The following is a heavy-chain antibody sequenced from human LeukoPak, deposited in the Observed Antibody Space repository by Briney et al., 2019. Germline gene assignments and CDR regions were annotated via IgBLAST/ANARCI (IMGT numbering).Heavy chain of an antibody. D-gene: IGHD3-10*01. J-gene: IGHJ4*02. CDR3: AREVPSTVNFDY. V-gene: IGHV4-61*02. Sequence: SETLSLTCSVSGDSISSGSYYWSWIRQPAGKGLEWLGRIYTSGTIRYNPSLKSRVTISVDTSKNQFSLKLSSVTAADTAVYYCAREVPSTVNFDYWGQGTLVTVSS. CDR1: GDSISSGSYY. CDR2: IYTSGTI.